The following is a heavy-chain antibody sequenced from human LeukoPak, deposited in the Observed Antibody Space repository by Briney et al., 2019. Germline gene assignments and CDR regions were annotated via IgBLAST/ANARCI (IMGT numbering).Heavy chain of an antibody. CDR1: GFTFSSYW. CDR3: ARDSRQYYYGSGNWFDP. Sequence: PGGSLRLSCTASGFTFSSYWMHWVRQAPGKGLVWVSRINSDGSSTSYADSVKGRFTISRDNAKNSLYLQMNSLRAEDTAVYYCARDSRQYYYGSGNWFDPWGQGTLVTVSS. D-gene: IGHD3-10*01. V-gene: IGHV3-74*01. CDR2: INSDGSST. J-gene: IGHJ5*02.